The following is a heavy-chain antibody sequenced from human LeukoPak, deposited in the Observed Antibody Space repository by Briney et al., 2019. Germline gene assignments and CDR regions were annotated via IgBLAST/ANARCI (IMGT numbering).Heavy chain of an antibody. D-gene: IGHD2-8*01. CDR3: ARESCTNGVCYTDY. J-gene: IGHJ4*02. CDR1: GGTFSSYA. CDR2: IIPIFGTA. V-gene: IGHV1-69*05. Sequence: SVKVSCKASGGTFSSYAISWVRQAPGQGREWMGGIIPIFGTANYAQTFQGRVTITTDESTSTAYMELSSLRSEDTAVYYCARESCTNGVCYTDYWGQGTLVTVSS.